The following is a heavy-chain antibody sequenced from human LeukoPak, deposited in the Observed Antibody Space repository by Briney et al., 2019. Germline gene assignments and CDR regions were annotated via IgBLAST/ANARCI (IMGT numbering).Heavy chain of an antibody. CDR3: AIYDFWSGYYTVSAFDI. Sequence: GASVTVSCKASGYTFTSYDINWVRQATGQGLEWMGWMNPNSGNTGYAQKFQGRVTITRNTSISTAYMELSSLRSEDTAVYYCAIYDFWSGYYTVSAFDIWGQGTMVTVSS. V-gene: IGHV1-8*03. CDR2: MNPNSGNT. D-gene: IGHD3-3*01. CDR1: GYTFTSYD. J-gene: IGHJ3*02.